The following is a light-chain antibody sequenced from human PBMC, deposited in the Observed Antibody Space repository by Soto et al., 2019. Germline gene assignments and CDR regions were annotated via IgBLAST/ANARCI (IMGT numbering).Light chain of an antibody. Sequence: EIVMTQSPATLSVSPGERATLSCRASQSISSELAWYQLRPGQPPRLLIYGASTRATGVPDRFTGSGSGSDFTLTISGLQSEDFAVYYCQQGHNWPLTFGQGTRLEI. CDR2: GAS. V-gene: IGKV3-15*01. CDR3: QQGHNWPLT. J-gene: IGKJ2*01. CDR1: QSISSE.